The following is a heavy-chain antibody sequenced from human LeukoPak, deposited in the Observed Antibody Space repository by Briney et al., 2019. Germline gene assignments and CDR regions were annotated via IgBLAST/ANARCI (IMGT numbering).Heavy chain of an antibody. CDR3: ARSYSSSWYSVQH. V-gene: IGHV3-30-3*01. CDR1: GFTFSSYA. J-gene: IGHJ1*01. CDR2: ISYDGSNK. Sequence: PGRSLRLSCAASGFTFSSYAMHWVRQAPGKGLEWVAVISYDGSNKYYAVSVKGRFTISRDNSKNTLYLQMSSLRAEDTAVYHCARSYSSSWYSVQHWGQGTLVTVSS. D-gene: IGHD6-13*01.